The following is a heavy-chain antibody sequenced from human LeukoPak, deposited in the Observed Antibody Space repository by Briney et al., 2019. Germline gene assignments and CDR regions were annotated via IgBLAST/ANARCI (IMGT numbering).Heavy chain of an antibody. CDR2: IKYDGNEE. D-gene: IGHD4-23*01. J-gene: IGHJ4*02. CDR3: KSGGAAPGSFDN. V-gene: IGHV3-7*01. Sequence: GGSLRLSCAASGFTFSDYWMSWMRQSPGKGLAWVANIKYDGNEEYYVDSVKGRFTISRDNAKSSLYLQLNSLRVEDTAVYYCKSGGAAPGSFDNWGQGTLVTVSP. CDR1: GFTFSDYW.